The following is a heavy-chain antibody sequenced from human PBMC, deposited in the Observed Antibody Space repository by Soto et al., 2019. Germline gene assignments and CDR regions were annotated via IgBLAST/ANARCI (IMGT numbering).Heavy chain of an antibody. CDR3: ARHRRGSYHILTGVPPTSNQNNWFDP. V-gene: IGHV4-59*08. D-gene: IGHD3-9*01. J-gene: IGHJ5*02. Sequence: SQTLSLTCTVSGGSISSYYWSWIRQPPGKGLEWIGYIYYSGSTNYNPSLKSRVTISVDTSKNQFSLKLSSVTAADTAVYYCARHRRGSYHILTGVPPTSNQNNWFDPWGQGTLVTVSS. CDR1: GGSISSYY. CDR2: IYYSGST.